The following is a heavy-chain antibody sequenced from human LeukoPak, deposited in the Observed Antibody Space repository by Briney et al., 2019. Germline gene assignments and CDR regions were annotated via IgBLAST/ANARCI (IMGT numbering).Heavy chain of an antibody. CDR3: ARAYVDCSGGSCYWDYYYYGMDV. CDR2: IIPIFGTA. D-gene: IGHD2-15*01. CDR1: GGTFSSYA. V-gene: IGHV1-69*13. Sequence: SVKVSCKASGGTFSSYAISWVRQAPGQGLEWMGGIIPIFGTANYAQKFQGRVTITADESTSTAYMELSSLRSEDTAVYYCARAYVDCSGGSCYWDYYYYGMDVWGQGITVTVSS. J-gene: IGHJ6*02.